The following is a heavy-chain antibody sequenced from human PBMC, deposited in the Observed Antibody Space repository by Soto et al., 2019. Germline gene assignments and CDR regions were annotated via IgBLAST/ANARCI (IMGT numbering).Heavy chain of an antibody. Sequence: PSETLSLTCAVYGGSFSGYYWSWIRQPPGKGLDLIGEINHSGSSYYNPSLKSRVSLSVDTSKNQFFLKLSFVTAADTAVYYCARTPLWFGDDSNAFDIWGQGTMVTVSS. V-gene: IGHV4-34*01. D-gene: IGHD3-10*01. CDR2: INHSGSS. CDR1: GGSFSGYY. J-gene: IGHJ3*02. CDR3: ARTPLWFGDDSNAFDI.